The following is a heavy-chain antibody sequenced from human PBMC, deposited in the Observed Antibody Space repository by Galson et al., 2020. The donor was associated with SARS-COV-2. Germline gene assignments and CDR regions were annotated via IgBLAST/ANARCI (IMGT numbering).Heavy chain of an antibody. D-gene: IGHD3-3*01. CDR1: GFTFSTYS. CDR3: ARAQLRTIFGVVTEALDALDF. J-gene: IGHJ3*01. Sequence: PGGSLRLSCAASGFTFSTYSMNWVRQAPGKGLEWVSFISSSSSYIYYADSVKGRFTISRDNAKNSLYLQMNSLRAEDTAVYYCARAQLRTIFGVVTEALDALDFWGQGTMVTVSS. V-gene: IGHV3-21*01. CDR2: ISSSSSYI.